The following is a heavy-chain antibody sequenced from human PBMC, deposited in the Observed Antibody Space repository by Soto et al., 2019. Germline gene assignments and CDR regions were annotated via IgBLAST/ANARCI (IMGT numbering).Heavy chain of an antibody. CDR2: ISYTGST. Sequence: QVQLQESGPGLVRDSETLSLTCSISGGSIINYYWSWIRLSPGKGLEWIGYISYTGSTSYNPSLASRLTISVDTSKNHFSLRLRSVTAADTAVYYCARTRMVVVVGPQMGYYF. V-gene: IGHV4-59*12. J-gene: IGHJ4*01. CDR3: ARTRMVVVVGPQMGYYF. CDR1: GGSIINYY. D-gene: IGHD2-15*01.